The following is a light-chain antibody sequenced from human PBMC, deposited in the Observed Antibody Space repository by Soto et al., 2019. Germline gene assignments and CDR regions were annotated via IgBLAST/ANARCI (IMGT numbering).Light chain of an antibody. CDR2: NND. V-gene: IGLV1-44*01. CDR3: AAWDGSLNGWV. J-gene: IGLJ3*02. CDR1: NSNIGSNT. Sequence: QSVLTQAPSASGTPGQRVTISCSGSNSNIGSNTVSWYQQVPGTAPKVLIYNNDQRPLGVPDRLSGSKSGTSASLAIGGLQSEDEADYYCAAWDGSLNGWVFGGGTKVTVL.